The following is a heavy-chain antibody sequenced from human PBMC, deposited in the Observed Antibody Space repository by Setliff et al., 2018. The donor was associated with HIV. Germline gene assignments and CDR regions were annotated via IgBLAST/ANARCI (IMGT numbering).Heavy chain of an antibody. CDR1: GASTNDQY. CDR2: IDYTGSA. V-gene: IGHV4-59*11. CDR3: ARHNVITYAGLLFDYFYYGMDV. D-gene: IGHD3-16*01. J-gene: IGHJ6*02. Sequence: ETLSLTCTVPGASTNDQYFSWIRQPPGKGLEWIGSIDYTGSAKHNPSLNSRGTILLDTSKNELSLKLTSVTAADTAVYYCARHNVITYAGLLFDYFYYGMDVWGHGTTVTVSS.